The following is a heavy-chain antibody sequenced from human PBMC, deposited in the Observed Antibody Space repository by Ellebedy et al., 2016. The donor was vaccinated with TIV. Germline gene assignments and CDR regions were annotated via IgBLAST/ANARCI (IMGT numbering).Heavy chain of an antibody. CDR2: MNPNRGNT. D-gene: IGHD5-18*01. CDR3: ARYDTASVDDY. CDR1: GYTFTSYD. V-gene: IGHV1-8*03. Sequence: AASVKVSCKASGYTFTSYDINWVRQATGQGIEWMGWMNPNRGNTGDAQKFQGRVTITRNTSISTSYMELSSLRTEDTAVYYCARYDTASVDDYWGQGTLVTVSS. J-gene: IGHJ4*02.